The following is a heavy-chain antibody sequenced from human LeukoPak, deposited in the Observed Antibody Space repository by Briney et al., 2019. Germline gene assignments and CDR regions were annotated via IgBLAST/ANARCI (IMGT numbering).Heavy chain of an antibody. Sequence: GGSLRLSCAASGFTFSSYSMNWVRQAPGKGLEWVSYISSSSSTIYYADSVKGRFTISRDNAKNSLYLQMNSLRAEDTAVYYCARSTQWLLTYFDYWGQGTLVTVSS. CDR2: ISSSSSTI. CDR1: GFTFSSYS. V-gene: IGHV3-48*01. J-gene: IGHJ4*02. CDR3: ARSTQWLLTYFDY. D-gene: IGHD6-19*01.